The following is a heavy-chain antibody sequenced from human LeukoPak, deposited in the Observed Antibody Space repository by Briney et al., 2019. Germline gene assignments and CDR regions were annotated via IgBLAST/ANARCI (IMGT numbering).Heavy chain of an antibody. CDR2: ISGSGGST. J-gene: IGHJ4*02. Sequence: GGSLRLSCAASGFTFSSYAMSWVRQAPGKGLEWVSAISGSGGSTYYADSVKGRFTISRDNAKNSLYLQMNSLRAEDTAVYYCARSYGDYGHLLHIDYWGQGTLVTVSS. V-gene: IGHV3-23*01. CDR3: ARSYGDYGHLLHIDY. CDR1: GFTFSSYA. D-gene: IGHD4-17*01.